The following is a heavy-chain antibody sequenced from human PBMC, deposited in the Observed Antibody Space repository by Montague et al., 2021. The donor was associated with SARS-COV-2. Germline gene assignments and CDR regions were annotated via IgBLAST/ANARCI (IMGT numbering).Heavy chain of an antibody. CDR2: IHHGGST. CDR1: GGSFSTYS. Sequence: SETLSLTCAVHGGSFSTYSWNWIRQPPGKGLEWIGEIHHGGSTNYNPSLKSRVTISADTPKNQFSLKLTSVAAADTAVYYCARLGDGVVPSPILGVGPYYSYDYMDVWGKGTTVTVSS. D-gene: IGHD3-10*01. CDR3: ARLGDGVVPSPILGVGPYYSYDYMDV. J-gene: IGHJ6*03. V-gene: IGHV4-34*01.